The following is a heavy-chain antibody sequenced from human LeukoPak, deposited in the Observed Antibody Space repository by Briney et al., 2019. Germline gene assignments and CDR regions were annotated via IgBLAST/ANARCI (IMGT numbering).Heavy chain of an antibody. J-gene: IGHJ3*02. V-gene: IGHV4-39*07. CDR2: IYYSGST. CDR1: GGSISSNNYY. Sequence: SETLSLTCTVSGGSISSNNYYRGWIRQPPGKGLEWIGSIYYSGSTYYNPSLKSRVTISVDTSKNQFSLKLSSVTAADTAVYYCAREEFRTFDIWGQGTMVTVSS. CDR3: AREEFRTFDI.